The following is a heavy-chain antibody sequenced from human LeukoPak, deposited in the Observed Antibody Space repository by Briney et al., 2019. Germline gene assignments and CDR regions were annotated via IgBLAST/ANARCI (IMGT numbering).Heavy chain of an antibody. CDR3: ASGGDILTGYYSVVFDY. CDR1: GFTFSSYE. Sequence: PGGSLRLSCAASGFTFSSYEMNWVRQAPGKGLEWVSYISSSGSTIYYADSVKGRFTISRDNAKNSLYLQMNSLRAEDTAVYCCASGGDILTGYYSVVFDYWGQGTLVTVSS. J-gene: IGHJ4*02. D-gene: IGHD3-9*01. CDR2: ISSSGSTI. V-gene: IGHV3-48*03.